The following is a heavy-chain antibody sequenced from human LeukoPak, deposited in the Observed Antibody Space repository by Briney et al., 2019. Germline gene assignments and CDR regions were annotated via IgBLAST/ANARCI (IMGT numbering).Heavy chain of an antibody. D-gene: IGHD2-8*02. CDR1: GLTVSSNC. J-gene: IGHJ4*02. V-gene: IGHV3-53*01. CDR3: ATYRQVLLPFES. Sequence: GSLRLSCAASGLTVSSNCMSWVRQAPGKGLEWVSFIYSGGNTYYADSVRGRFTISRDNSKSTLSLQMNSLRAEDTAIYYCATYRQVLLPFESWGQGTLVTVSS. CDR2: IYSGGNT.